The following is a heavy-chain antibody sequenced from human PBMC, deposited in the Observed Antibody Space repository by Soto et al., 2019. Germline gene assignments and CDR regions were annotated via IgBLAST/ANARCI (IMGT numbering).Heavy chain of an antibody. CDR1: GGTFSSYT. V-gene: IGHV1-69*02. Sequence: QVQLVQSGAEVKKPGSSVKVSCKASGGTFSSYTISWVRQAPGQGLEWMGRIIPILGIANYAQKFQGRVTITXXKXTXRADMELSSLRTEDTAVYYCARGGQWPTHPDYYFDSWGQGTLVTVSS. CDR3: ARGGQWPTHPDYYFDS. CDR2: IIPILGIA. D-gene: IGHD6-19*01. J-gene: IGHJ4*02.